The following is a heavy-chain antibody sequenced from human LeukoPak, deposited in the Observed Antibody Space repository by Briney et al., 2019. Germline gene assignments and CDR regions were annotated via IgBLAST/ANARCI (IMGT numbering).Heavy chain of an antibody. Sequence: GGSLRLSCAASGFTFSTYWMHWVRQAPGKGLVWVARIKGDGSSTIYADSVKGRFTISRDNSKNTLYLQTSSLRAEDTAVYYCARASATVPNLLDHWGRGTLVTVSS. CDR2: IKGDGSST. D-gene: IGHD4-17*01. V-gene: IGHV3-74*01. CDR1: GFTFSTYW. CDR3: ARASATVPNLLDH. J-gene: IGHJ4*02.